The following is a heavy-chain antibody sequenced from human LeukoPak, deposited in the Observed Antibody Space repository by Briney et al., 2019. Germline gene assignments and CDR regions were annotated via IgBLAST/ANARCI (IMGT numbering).Heavy chain of an antibody. CDR3: ARDISHDFWSGYYYYYGMDV. J-gene: IGHJ6*02. D-gene: IGHD3-3*01. V-gene: IGHV3-74*01. Sequence: GGSLRLSCAASGFTFSNYMMHWVRQAPGKGLVWVSRIKSDGITITYADSVKGRFTISRDNAKNSLYLQMNSLRAEDTAVYYCARDISHDFWSGYYYYYGMDVWGQGTTVTVSS. CDR1: GFTFSNYM. CDR2: IKSDGITI.